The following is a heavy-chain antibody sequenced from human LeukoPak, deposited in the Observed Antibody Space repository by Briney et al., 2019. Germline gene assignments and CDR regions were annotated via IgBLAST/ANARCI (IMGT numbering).Heavy chain of an antibody. V-gene: IGHV1-24*01. CDR3: ATEGHYDSSGYYTDY. CDR1: GYTLTELS. J-gene: IGHJ4*02. Sequence: ASVKVSCKVSGYTLTELSMHWVRQAPGKGFEWMGRFDPEKGETIYAQKFQGRVTMTEDTSTDTAYMELSSLRSEDTAVYYCATEGHYDSSGYYTDYWGQGTLVTVSS. CDR2: FDPEKGET. D-gene: IGHD3-22*01.